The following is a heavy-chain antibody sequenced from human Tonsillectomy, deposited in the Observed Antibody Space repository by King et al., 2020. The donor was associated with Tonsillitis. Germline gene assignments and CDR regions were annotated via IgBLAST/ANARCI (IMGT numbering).Heavy chain of an antibody. D-gene: IGHD3-9*01. V-gene: IGHV3-23*04. CDR3: AVTGVPNYYYYYGMDV. CDR1: GFSFSSYA. CDR2: ISGSGGST. Sequence: EVQLVESGGGLVQPGGSLRLSCAASGFSFSSYAMSWVRQAPGKGLEWVSAISGSGGSTFYAESVKGRFTISRDNSKKTLYLQMNNLRVEDTAVYYCAVTGVPNYYYYYGMDVGGQGTTATVSS. J-gene: IGHJ6*02.